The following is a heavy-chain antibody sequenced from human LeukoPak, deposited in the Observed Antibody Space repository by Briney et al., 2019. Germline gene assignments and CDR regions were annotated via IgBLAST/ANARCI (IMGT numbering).Heavy chain of an antibody. V-gene: IGHV5-51*01. CDR2: IYPGDSDI. D-gene: IGHD3-22*01. CDR1: GYSFTSYW. Sequence: GESLKISCKGSGYSFTSYWIDWVRQMPGKGLEWMGIIYPGDSDIRYSPSFQGQVTISVDKSNSTAYLQWSSLKASDTAMYYCARRPLRSSGYYFDSWGQGILVTVSS. CDR3: ARRPLRSSGYYFDS. J-gene: IGHJ4*02.